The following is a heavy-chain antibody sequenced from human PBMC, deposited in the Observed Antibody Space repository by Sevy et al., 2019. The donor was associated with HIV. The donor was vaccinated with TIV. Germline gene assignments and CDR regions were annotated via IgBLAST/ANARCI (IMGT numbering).Heavy chain of an antibody. J-gene: IGHJ4*02. CDR2: ISNSGGGT. D-gene: IGHD3-22*01. Sequence: GGSLRLSCAASGFIFSSYAMSWVRQGPGKGLEWVSLISNSGGGTYYADSVKGRFTISRDNSKNTLYLQMNSLRAEDTAVYYCAKDLRTGYYDSSGYHAPPGEGGPFDYWSQGTLVTVSS. V-gene: IGHV3-23*01. CDR3: AKDLRTGYYDSSGYHAPPGEGGPFDY. CDR1: GFIFSSYA.